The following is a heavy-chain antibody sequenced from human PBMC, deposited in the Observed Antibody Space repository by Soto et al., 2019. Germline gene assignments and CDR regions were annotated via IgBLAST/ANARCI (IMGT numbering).Heavy chain of an antibody. CDR2: ISAYNGNT. J-gene: IGHJ4*02. D-gene: IGHD3-16*01. CDR3: ARGGTPVDY. V-gene: IGHV1-18*01. CDR1: GYTFTNFG. Sequence: QVQLVQSGAEVKKPGASVKVSCKTSGYTFTNFGLSWVRQAPGQGLEWMGWISAYNGNTNYAQNFQGRVTMTTDTSTSTAYMELKSLTSDDAAVYYCARGGTPVDYWSQGTLVTVTP.